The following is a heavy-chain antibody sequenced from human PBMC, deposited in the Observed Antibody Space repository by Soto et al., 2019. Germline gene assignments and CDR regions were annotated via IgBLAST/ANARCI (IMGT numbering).Heavy chain of an antibody. J-gene: IGHJ5*02. CDR3: ARVPDR. CDR1: DVSIRTNNYY. V-gene: IGHV4-39*07. CDR2: IYYSGTP. Sequence: PSETLSHTNTVSDVSIRTNNYYWGWVRQPPGKGLEWIGNIYYSGTPYYSPSLQSRVTLSADTANNQYSLTMTSLTATDTAVYYCARVPDRWGQGTLVTVSS. D-gene: IGHD2-2*01.